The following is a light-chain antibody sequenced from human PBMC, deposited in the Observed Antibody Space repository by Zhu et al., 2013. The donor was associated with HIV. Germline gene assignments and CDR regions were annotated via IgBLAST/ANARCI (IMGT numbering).Light chain of an antibody. CDR2: AAS. V-gene: IGKV3-15*01. J-gene: IGKJ2*03. Sequence: DIVLTQSPGTLSLSPGDTATLSCRASQSVSSSFLAWYQQKIGQPPRLLIYAASTRATDIPARFSGSGSGTEFTLTITSLQSEDFAVYYCQQYNNWPPYSFGQGTKLEIK. CDR3: QQYNNWPPYS. CDR1: QSVSSS.